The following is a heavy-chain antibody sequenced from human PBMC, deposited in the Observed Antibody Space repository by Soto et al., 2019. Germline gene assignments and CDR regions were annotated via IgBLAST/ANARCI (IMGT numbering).Heavy chain of an antibody. CDR2: ISSSSSYI. D-gene: IGHD3-16*01. V-gene: IGHV3-21*01. J-gene: IGHJ4*02. Sequence: EVQLVESGGGLVKPGGSLRLCCAASGFTFSSYSMNWVRQAPGKGLEWVSSISSSSSYIYYADSVKGRFTISRDNAKNSLYLQMNSLRAEDTAVYYFARVGDGYTAFDYWGQGTLVTVSS. CDR1: GFTFSSYS. CDR3: ARVGDGYTAFDY.